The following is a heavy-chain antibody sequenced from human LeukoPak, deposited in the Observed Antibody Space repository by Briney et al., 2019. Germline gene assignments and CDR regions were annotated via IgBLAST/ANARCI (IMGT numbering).Heavy chain of an antibody. CDR1: GGSISGYY. J-gene: IGHJ5*02. Sequence: PSETLSPTCTVSGGSISGYYWSWIRQPPGKGLEWIGYIYYSGSTNYNPSLKSRVTISVDTSKNQSSLKLSSVTAADTAVYYCARGCSAGTPHNWFDPWGQGTLVTVSS. CDR2: IYYSGST. CDR3: ARGCSAGTPHNWFDP. D-gene: IGHD6-13*01. V-gene: IGHV4-59*01.